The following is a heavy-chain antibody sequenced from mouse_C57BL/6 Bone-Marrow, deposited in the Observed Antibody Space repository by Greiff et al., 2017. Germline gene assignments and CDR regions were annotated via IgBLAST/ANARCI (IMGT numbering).Heavy chain of an antibody. V-gene: IGHV1-50*01. J-gene: IGHJ2*01. CDR3: ARSDEYEYYLDY. CDR1: GYTFTSYW. Sequence: QVQLQQPGAELVKPGASVKLSCKASGYTFTSYWMQWVKQRPGQGLEWIGEIDPSDSYTNYNQKFKGKATLTVATSSSTAYMQLSSLTSEDSAVYYGARSDEYEYYLDYWGQGTTLTVSS. CDR2: IDPSDSYT. D-gene: IGHD2-4*01.